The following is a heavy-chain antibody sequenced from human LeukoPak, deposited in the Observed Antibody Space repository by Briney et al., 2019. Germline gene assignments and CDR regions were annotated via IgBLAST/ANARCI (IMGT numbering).Heavy chain of an antibody. CDR2: IRSTIYGGTT. CDR3: TRDYPASFDV. V-gene: IGHV3-49*04. Sequence: GGSLRLSCTASGFTFSDFAMRWVRQAPGKGLEWLGFIRSTIYGGTTDYAASVKGRFTISRDDSKSIAYLQMNSLKTEDTAMYYCTRDYPASFDVWGQGTLVTVSS. CDR1: GFTFSDFA. J-gene: IGHJ3*01.